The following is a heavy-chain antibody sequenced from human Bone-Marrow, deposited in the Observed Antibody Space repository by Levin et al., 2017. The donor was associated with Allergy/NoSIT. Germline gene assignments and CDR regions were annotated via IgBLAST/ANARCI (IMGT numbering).Heavy chain of an antibody. CDR1: GFTFSSYA. J-gene: IGHJ4*02. CDR2: ISYDGSNK. CDR3: ARSPRTGYCGGDCYSPAY. V-gene: IGHV3-30-3*01. Sequence: PGGSLRLSCAASGFTFSSYAMHWVRQAPGKGLEWVAVISYDGSNKYYADSVKGRFTISRDNSKNTLYLQMNSLRAEDTAVYYCARSPRTGYCGGDCYSPAYWGQGTLVTVSS. D-gene: IGHD2-21*02.